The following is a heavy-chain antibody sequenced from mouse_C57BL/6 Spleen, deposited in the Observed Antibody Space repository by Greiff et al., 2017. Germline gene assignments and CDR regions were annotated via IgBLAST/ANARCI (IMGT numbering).Heavy chain of an antibody. J-gene: IGHJ3*01. V-gene: IGHV1-85*01. D-gene: IGHD2-4*01. CDR2: LYPRYGST. CDR3: ARRYYDYDGFAY. Sequence: LLPSGPELVKPGASVKLSCKASGYTFTSYDINWVKQRPGQGLEWIEWLYPRYGSTKYNEKFKGKATLTVDTSSSTAYMELHSLTSEDSAVYFCARRYYDYDGFAYWGQGTLVTVSA. CDR1: GYTFTSYD.